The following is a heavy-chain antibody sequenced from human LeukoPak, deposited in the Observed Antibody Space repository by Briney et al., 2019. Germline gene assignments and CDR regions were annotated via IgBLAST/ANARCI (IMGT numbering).Heavy chain of an antibody. Sequence: GGSLRLSCAASGFTFSSYSMSWVRQAPGKGLEWVSSISSSSSDRYYADSVKGRFTISRDNAKNSLYLQMNSLRAEDTAVYYCTRGDSYGYSFDYWGQGTLVTVSS. V-gene: IGHV3-21*01. CDR2: ISSSSSDR. CDR1: GFTFSSYS. J-gene: IGHJ4*02. CDR3: TRGDSYGYSFDY. D-gene: IGHD5-18*01.